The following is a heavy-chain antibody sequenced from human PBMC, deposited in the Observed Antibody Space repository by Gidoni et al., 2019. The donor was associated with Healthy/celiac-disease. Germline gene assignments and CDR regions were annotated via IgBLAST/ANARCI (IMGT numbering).Heavy chain of an antibody. D-gene: IGHD1-26*01. J-gene: IGHJ3*02. CDR2: IYYSGST. CDR1: GGSISSSSYY. V-gene: IGHV4-39*01. CDR3: ARRYSGSPEDI. Sequence: QLQLQESGPGLVKPSETLSLTFTVSGGSISSSSYYWGWIRQPPGKGLEWIGSIYYSGSTYYNPSLKSRVTISVDTSKNQFSLKLSSVTAADTAVYYCARRYSGSPEDIWGQGTMVTVSS.